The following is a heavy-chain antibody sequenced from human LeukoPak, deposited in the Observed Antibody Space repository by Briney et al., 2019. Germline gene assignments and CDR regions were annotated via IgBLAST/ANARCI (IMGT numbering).Heavy chain of an antibody. Sequence: ASVKVSCXVSGYTLTELSMHWVRQAPGKGLEWMGGFDPEDGETIYAQKFQGRVTMTEDTSTDTAYMELSSLRFEDTAVYYCATPRSYYYDSSGYSQFDYWGQGTLVTVSS. CDR1: GYTLTELS. CDR2: FDPEDGET. D-gene: IGHD3-22*01. J-gene: IGHJ4*02. V-gene: IGHV1-24*01. CDR3: ATPRSYYYDSSGYSQFDY.